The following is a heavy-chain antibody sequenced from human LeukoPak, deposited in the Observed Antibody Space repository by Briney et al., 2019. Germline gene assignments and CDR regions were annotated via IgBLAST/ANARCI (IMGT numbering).Heavy chain of an antibody. CDR2: IYHSGST. CDR1: GGSISCGGYS. V-gene: IGHV4-30-2*01. J-gene: IGHJ3*02. Sequence: SQTLSLTCAVSGGSISCGGYSWRWIRQPPGEGLEWIGYIYHSGSTYYNPSLKSRVTISVDRSKNQFSLKLSSVTAADTAVYYCAWRTDYGDYVWAFDIWGQGTMVTVSS. D-gene: IGHD4-17*01. CDR3: AWRTDYGDYVWAFDI.